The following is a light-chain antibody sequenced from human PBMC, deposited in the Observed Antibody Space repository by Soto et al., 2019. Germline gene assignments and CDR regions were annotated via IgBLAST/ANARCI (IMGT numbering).Light chain of an antibody. Sequence: EIVMTQSPATLSVSPGERATLSCRASRNINRKLAWYQQKPGQAPRLLISGASTRATGIPARFSGSGSRTEFTLTISSLQSEDFAVYYCQQYYDYPPLIFGGGTKVEIK. J-gene: IGKJ4*01. CDR3: QQYYDYPPLI. V-gene: IGKV3-15*01. CDR2: GAS. CDR1: RNINRK.